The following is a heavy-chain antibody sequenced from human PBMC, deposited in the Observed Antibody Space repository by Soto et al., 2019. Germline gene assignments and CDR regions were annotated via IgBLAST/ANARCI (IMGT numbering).Heavy chain of an antibody. D-gene: IGHD3-10*01. V-gene: IGHV1-69*13. CDR1: GGTFSSYA. CDR2: IIPIFGTA. CDR3: ARVGWFGELFADY. Sequence: ASVKVSCKASGGTFSSYAISWVRQAPGQGLEWMGGIIPIFGTANYAQEFQGRVTITADESTSTAYMELSSLRSEDTAVYYCARVGWFGELFADYWGQGTLVTVSS. J-gene: IGHJ4*02.